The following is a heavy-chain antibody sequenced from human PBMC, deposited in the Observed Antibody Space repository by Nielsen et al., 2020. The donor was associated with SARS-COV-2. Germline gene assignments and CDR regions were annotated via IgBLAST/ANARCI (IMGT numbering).Heavy chain of an antibody. CDR1: GGSISSSSYS. D-gene: IGHD5-18*01. J-gene: IGHJ4*02. V-gene: IGHV4-39*02. Sequence: SETLSLTCTVSGGSISSSSYSWGWIRQPPGKGLEWIGSIYYSGSTYYNPSLKSRVTISVDTSKNQFSLKLSSVTAADTAVYYCARDPTAMAEFDYWGQGTLVTVSS. CDR2: IYYSGST. CDR3: ARDPTAMAEFDY.